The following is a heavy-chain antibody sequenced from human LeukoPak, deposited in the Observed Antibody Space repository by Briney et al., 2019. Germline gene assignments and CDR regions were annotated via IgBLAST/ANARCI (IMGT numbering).Heavy chain of an antibody. Sequence: RGSLRLSCVASGFTFSSYSMNWVRQAPGEGLEWVSSISSSSSYIYYADSVKGRFTISRDNAKNSLYLQMNSLRAEDTAVNYCASLPWLVRWVYYWGQGSLVTVS. CDR2: ISSSSSYI. J-gene: IGHJ4*02. CDR3: ASLPWLVRWVYY. CDR1: GFTFSSYS. V-gene: IGHV3-21*01. D-gene: IGHD6-19*01.